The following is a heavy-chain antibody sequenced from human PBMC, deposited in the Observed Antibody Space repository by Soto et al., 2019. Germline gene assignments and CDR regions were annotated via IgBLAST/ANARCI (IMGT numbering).Heavy chain of an antibody. CDR1: GFTFSSYS. CDR3: ASYPVNRRFWYFDL. V-gene: IGHV3-21*01. CDR2: ISSSSSYI. Sequence: GGSLRLSCAASGFTFSSYSMNWVRQAPGKGLEWVSSISSSSSYIYYADSVKGRFTISRDNAKNSLYLQMNSLRAEDTAVYYCASYPVNRRFWYFDLWGRGTLVTVSS. D-gene: IGHD3-16*02. J-gene: IGHJ2*01.